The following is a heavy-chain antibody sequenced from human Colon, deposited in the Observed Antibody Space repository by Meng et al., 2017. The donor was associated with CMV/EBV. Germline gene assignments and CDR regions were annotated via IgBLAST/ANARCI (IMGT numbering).Heavy chain of an antibody. CDR3: ARVNETSMGIAALGGMDV. V-gene: IGHV4-34*01. CDR2: INHSGST. Sequence: SETLSLTCAVYGGSFSGYYWSWIRQPPGKGLEWIGEINHSGSTNYNPSLKSRVTISVDTSKNQFSLKLSSVTAADTAVYYCARVNETSMGIAALGGMDVWGQGTTVTVSS. D-gene: IGHD6-13*01. J-gene: IGHJ6*02. CDR1: GGSFSGYY.